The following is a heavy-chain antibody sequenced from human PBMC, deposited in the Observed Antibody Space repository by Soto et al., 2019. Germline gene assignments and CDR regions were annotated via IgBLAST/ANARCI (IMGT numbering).Heavy chain of an antibody. V-gene: IGHV4-59*12. D-gene: IGHD3-16*01. CDR3: ARSGHTFGGVV. CDR2: VYYSGST. J-gene: IGHJ4*02. Sequence: ETLSLTCTVSGVSMTDYYGSWIRQSPGKGLEHIGYVYYSGSTVYNPSLKSRVTISIDTSINQFSLKLTSMTAADTAIYYCARSGHTFGGVVWGQGILVTVSS. CDR1: GVSMTDYY.